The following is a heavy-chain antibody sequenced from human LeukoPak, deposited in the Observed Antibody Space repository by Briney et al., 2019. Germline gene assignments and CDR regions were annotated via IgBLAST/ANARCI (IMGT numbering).Heavy chain of an antibody. CDR3: ARSPTVDTAMVNWFDP. Sequence: GGSLRLSCAASGFTFSSYAMSWVRQAPGKGLEWVSAISGSGGSTYYADSVKGRFTISRDNFKNTLYLQMNSLRAEDTAVYYCARSPTVDTAMVNWFDPWGQGTLVTVSS. D-gene: IGHD5-18*01. V-gene: IGHV3-23*01. J-gene: IGHJ5*02. CDR1: GFTFSSYA. CDR2: ISGSGGST.